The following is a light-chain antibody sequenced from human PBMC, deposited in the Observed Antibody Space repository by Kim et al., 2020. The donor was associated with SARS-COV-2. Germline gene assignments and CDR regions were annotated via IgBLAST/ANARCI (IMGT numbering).Light chain of an antibody. CDR2: DDS. CDR3: QVWDTPSDHFV. V-gene: IGLV3-21*04. J-gene: IGLJ1*01. CDR1: NIGSKS. Sequence: SYELTQPPSVSVAPGKTARITCGGNNIGSKSVQWYQQKPGQAPVVVIKDDSDRPSGIPERFSGSNSGNTATLTISRVEAGDEADYYCQVWDTPSDHFVFGAGTRSPS.